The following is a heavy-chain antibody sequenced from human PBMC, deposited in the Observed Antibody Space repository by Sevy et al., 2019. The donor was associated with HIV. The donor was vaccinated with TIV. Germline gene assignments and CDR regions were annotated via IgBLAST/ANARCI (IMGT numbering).Heavy chain of an antibody. Sequence: GGSLRLSCAASGFTFDDYAMHWVRQAPGKGLEWVSGISWNSGSIGYADSVKGRFNISRDNAKNSLYLQMNSLRAEDTALYYCANLRIDYWGQGTLVTVSS. CDR3: ANLRIDY. V-gene: IGHV3-9*01. J-gene: IGHJ4*02. CDR2: ISWNSGSI. CDR1: GFTFDDYA.